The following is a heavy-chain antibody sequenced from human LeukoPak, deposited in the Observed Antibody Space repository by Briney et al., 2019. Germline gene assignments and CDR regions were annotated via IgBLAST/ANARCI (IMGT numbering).Heavy chain of an antibody. Sequence: RPGGSLRLSCAASGFTFSSYSMNWVRQAPGKGLEWVSSISSSSSYIYYADSVKGRFTISRDNAKNSLYLQMNSLRAEDTAVYYCARAAAENGMGDYWGQGTLVTVSS. D-gene: IGHD1-1*01. CDR1: GFTFSSYS. J-gene: IGHJ4*02. CDR2: ISSSSSYI. CDR3: ARAAAENGMGDY. V-gene: IGHV3-21*01.